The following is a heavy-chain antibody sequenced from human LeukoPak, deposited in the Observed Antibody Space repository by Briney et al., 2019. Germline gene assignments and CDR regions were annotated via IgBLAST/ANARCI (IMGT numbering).Heavy chain of an antibody. D-gene: IGHD6-19*01. CDR2: INPNSGGT. CDR1: GYTFTAYY. CDR3: AEGISVAQYFDA. V-gene: IGHV1-2*02. Sequence: ASVKVSCKASGYTFTAYYIHWVRQAPEQGLEWMGWINPNSGGTNFAQKFQGRVTMTGDTSITTAYMELSRLRSDDTAVYYCAEGISVAQYFDAWGQGALVTVSS. J-gene: IGHJ4*02.